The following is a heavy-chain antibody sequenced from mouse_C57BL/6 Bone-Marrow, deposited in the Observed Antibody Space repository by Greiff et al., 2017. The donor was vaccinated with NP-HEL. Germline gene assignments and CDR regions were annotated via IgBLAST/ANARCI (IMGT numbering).Heavy chain of an antibody. CDR2: ISYDGSN. J-gene: IGHJ3*01. V-gene: IGHV3-6*01. CDR3: ARGYYSNTPAY. Sequence: EVQLQESGPGLVKPSQSLSLTCSVTGYSITSGYYWNWIRQFPGNKLEWMGYISYDGSNNYNPSLKNRISITRDTSKNQFFLKLNSVTTEDTATYYCARGYYSNTPAYWGQGTLVTVSA. CDR1: GYSITSGYY. D-gene: IGHD2-5*01.